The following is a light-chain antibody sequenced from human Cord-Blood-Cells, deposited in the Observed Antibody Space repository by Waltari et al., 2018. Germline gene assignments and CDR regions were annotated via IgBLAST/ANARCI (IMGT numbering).Light chain of an antibody. J-gene: IGKJ4*01. V-gene: IGKV2-28*01. CDR2: LGS. CDR1: QSLLHSNGYNY. Sequence: DIVMTQSPLSLPVTPGEPASISCRSSQSLLHSNGYNYLDWYLQKPGQSPQLLIYLGSNRASGVPDRVSGSGSGTDFTLKISRVEAEDVGVYYCMQALQTLQTTLTFGGGTKVEIK. CDR3: MQALQTLQTTLT.